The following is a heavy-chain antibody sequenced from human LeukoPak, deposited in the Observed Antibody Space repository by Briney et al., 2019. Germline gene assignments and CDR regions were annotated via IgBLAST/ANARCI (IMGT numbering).Heavy chain of an antibody. J-gene: IGHJ5*02. V-gene: IGHV5-51*01. CDR3: VRRRWLHHGWFDP. CDR2: IYPGDSDT. D-gene: IGHD5-24*01. CDR1: GYSFTSYW. Sequence: GESLKISCKGSGYSFTSYWISWVRQMPGKGLEWMGIIYPGDSDTRYSPSFQGQVTISADKSISTAYLQWSSLKASDTAMYYCVRRRWLHHGWFDPWGQGTLVTVSS.